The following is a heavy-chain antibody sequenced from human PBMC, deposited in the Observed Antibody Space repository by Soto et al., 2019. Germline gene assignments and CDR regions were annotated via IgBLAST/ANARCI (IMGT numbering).Heavy chain of an antibody. V-gene: IGHV1-2*02. CDR3: ARDRVPFSSSSGHYYYGMDV. Sequence: ASVKVSCKASGYTFTGYYMHWVRQAPGQGLEWMGWISPNSGGTNFAHKFQGRVTMTTDTSINTAYIELSRLTYDDTAVYYCARDRVPFSSSSGHYYYGMDVWGQGTTVTVSS. CDR2: ISPNSGGT. J-gene: IGHJ6*02. CDR1: GYTFTGYY. D-gene: IGHD6-6*01.